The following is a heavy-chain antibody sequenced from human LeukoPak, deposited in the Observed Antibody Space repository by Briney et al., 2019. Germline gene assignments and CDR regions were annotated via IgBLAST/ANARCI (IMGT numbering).Heavy chain of an antibody. Sequence: RGSLRLSCAASGFIVSNNYMSWVRQAPGKGLESVSFIYSGGGTYYADSVKGRFTISRDDSKNMLYLQMNSLRAEDTALYYCARVGWSGPFDHWGQGTLVTVSS. J-gene: IGHJ4*02. V-gene: IGHV3-66*01. CDR2: IYSGGGT. D-gene: IGHD3-3*01. CDR3: ARVGWSGPFDH. CDR1: GFIVSNNY.